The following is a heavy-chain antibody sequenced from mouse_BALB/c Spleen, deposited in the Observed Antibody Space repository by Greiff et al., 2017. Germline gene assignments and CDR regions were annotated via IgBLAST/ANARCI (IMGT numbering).Heavy chain of an antibody. Sequence: EVKLMESGGGLVQPGGSLKLSCAASGFDFSRYWMSWVRQAPGKGLEWIGEINPDSSTINYTPSLKDKFIISRDNAKNTLYLQMSKVRSEDTALYYCARGAYGNYAWFAYWGQGTLVTVSA. CDR3: ARGAYGNYAWFAY. D-gene: IGHD2-1*01. J-gene: IGHJ3*01. CDR1: GFDFSRYW. CDR2: INPDSSTI. V-gene: IGHV4-1*02.